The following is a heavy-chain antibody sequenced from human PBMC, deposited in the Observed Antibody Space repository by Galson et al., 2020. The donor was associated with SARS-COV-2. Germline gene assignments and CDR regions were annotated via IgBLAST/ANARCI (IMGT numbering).Heavy chain of an antibody. CDR3: ATKQSDTETNTYYYYYHAVDV. CDR1: GGSLSNFA. V-gene: IGHV1-69*13. J-gene: IGHJ6*02. Sequence: ASVKVSCKPSGGSLSNFAINWVRQAPGQGLEWMGGIIPFFGTTDYVEKFQGRVTFSADESTTTAYMELSSLSSEDTAVYYCATKQSDTETNTYYYYYHAVDVWGQGTTVTVSS. D-gene: IGHD1-7*01. CDR2: IIPFFGTT.